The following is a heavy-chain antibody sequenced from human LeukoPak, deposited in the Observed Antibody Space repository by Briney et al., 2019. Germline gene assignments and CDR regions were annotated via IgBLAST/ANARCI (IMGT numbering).Heavy chain of an antibody. CDR2: IYYSGST. CDR3: ARGDDYVWGSYRFDY. D-gene: IGHD3-16*02. J-gene: IGHJ4*02. V-gene: IGHV4-59*01. CDR1: GGSISSYY. Sequence: SETLSLTCTVSGGSISSYYWSWIRQPPGKGLERIGYIYYSGSTNYNPSLKSRVTISVDTSKNQFSLKLSSVTAADTAVYYCARGDDYVWGSYRFDYWGQGTLVTVSS.